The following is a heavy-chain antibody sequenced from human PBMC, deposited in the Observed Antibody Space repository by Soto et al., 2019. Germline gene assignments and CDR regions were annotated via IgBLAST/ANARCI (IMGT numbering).Heavy chain of an antibody. CDR3: AGYGDYEGGDI. J-gene: IGHJ3*02. CDR2: IYNSGST. V-gene: IGHV4-59*03. Sequence: SETLSLTCTVSGVSISSYYWILIRQPPGKGLEWIGYIYNSGSTYHNPSLESRLTISVDTSKNQFSLKLNSVTAADTAVYYCAGYGDYEGGDIWGQGTMVTVSS. D-gene: IGHD4-17*01. CDR1: GVSISSYY.